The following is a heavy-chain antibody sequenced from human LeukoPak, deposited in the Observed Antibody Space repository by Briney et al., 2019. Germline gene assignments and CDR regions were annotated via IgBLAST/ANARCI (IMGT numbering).Heavy chain of an antibody. V-gene: IGHV1-18*01. Sequence: ASVKVSCKASGYTFTSYGISWVRQAPGQGLEWMGWISAYNGNTNYVQKLQGRVTMTTDTSTSTAYMELRSLRSDDTAVYYCARNIGWRYYDSSGYYNTAVDIWGQGTMVTVSS. D-gene: IGHD3-22*01. CDR3: ARNIGWRYYDSSGYYNTAVDI. CDR1: GYTFTSYG. CDR2: ISAYNGNT. J-gene: IGHJ3*02.